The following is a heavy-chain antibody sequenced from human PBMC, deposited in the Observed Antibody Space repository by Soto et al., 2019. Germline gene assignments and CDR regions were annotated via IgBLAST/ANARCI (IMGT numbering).Heavy chain of an antibody. D-gene: IGHD3-22*01. V-gene: IGHV1-3*05. CDR3: AILGTYYFDNSDNYFDF. Sequence: QVQLVQSGAEEMKPGASVKVSCKASGYTLTRYSIHWVRQAPGQRLGWMGWINDGNGNTKFSQKFRGRVTITRDTSASTAYMELRGLRSEDTAVYYCAILGTYYFDNSDNYFDFWGQGTLVTVSS. CDR2: INDGNGNT. J-gene: IGHJ4*02. CDR1: GYTLTRYS.